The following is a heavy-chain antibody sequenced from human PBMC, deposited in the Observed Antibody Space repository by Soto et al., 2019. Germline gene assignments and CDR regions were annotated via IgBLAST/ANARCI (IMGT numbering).Heavy chain of an antibody. Sequence: LETLSLTCAVYGGSFSGYYWSWIRQPPGKGREWIGEINHSGSTNYNPSLKSRVTISVDTSKNQFSLKLSSVTAADTAVYYCARGHTPRHFDYWGQGTLVTVSS. D-gene: IGHD2-2*02. CDR2: INHSGST. V-gene: IGHV4-34*01. CDR3: ARGHTPRHFDY. CDR1: GGSFSGYY. J-gene: IGHJ4*02.